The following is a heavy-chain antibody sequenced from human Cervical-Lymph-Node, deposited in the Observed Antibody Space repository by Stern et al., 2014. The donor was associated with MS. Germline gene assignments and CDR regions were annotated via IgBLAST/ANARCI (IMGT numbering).Heavy chain of an antibody. J-gene: IGHJ6*02. CDR3: ATSVPRLGLDV. D-gene: IGHD6-25*01. V-gene: IGHV1-24*01. CDR1: GYTLTDVS. CDR2: FDPEDGEA. Sequence: VQLVQSGAEVKKPGASVKVSCKLSGYTLTDVSMHWVRQVPGKGLEWVGGFDPEDGEAINTQKFQGRFTMTEDTSTDTAYMQLSSLKSDDTAVYYCATSVPRLGLDVWGQGTTVIVSS.